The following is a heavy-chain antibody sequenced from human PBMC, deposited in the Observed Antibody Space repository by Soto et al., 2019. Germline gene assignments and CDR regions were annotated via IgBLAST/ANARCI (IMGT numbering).Heavy chain of an antibody. D-gene: IGHD3-10*01. CDR2: IYYSGIT. CDR3: ARQGGANYGDFDY. Sequence: QLQLQESGPGLVKPSETLSLTCTVSGDSISTSSYYWGWVRQSPGKGLEWIGSIYYSGITYYNPSIRSRVTIYADRPKNQFSMKVGSVTAADTAVYYCARQGGANYGDFDYWGQGTLVTVSS. J-gene: IGHJ4*02. CDR1: GDSISTSSYY. V-gene: IGHV4-39*01.